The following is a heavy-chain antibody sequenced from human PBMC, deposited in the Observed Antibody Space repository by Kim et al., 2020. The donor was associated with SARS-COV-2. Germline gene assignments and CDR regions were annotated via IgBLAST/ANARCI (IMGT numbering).Heavy chain of an antibody. Sequence: GGSLRLSCAVSGFTFSSYAMSWVRQAPGKGLEWVSAISGSGGSTYYADSVKGRFTISRDNSKNTLYLQMNSLRAEDTAVYYCAKGPKSGSSSPGVGPWGQGTLVTVSS. CDR1: GFTFSSYA. D-gene: IGHD6-6*01. CDR3: AKGPKSGSSSPGVGP. CDR2: ISGSGGST. J-gene: IGHJ5*02. V-gene: IGHV3-23*01.